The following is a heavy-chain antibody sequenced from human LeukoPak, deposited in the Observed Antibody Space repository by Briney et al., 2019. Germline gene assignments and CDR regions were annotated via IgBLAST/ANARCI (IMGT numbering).Heavy chain of an antibody. V-gene: IGHV4-59*01. CDR2: IYYSGST. D-gene: IGHD2-21*01. CDR1: GFTFSDSY. CDR3: ARAIRADY. J-gene: IGHJ4*02. Sequence: LRLSCAASGFTFSDSYMSWIRQPPGKGLEWIGYIYYSGSTNYNPSLKSRVTISVDTSKNQFSLKLSSVTAADTAVYYCARAIRADYWGQGTLVTVSS.